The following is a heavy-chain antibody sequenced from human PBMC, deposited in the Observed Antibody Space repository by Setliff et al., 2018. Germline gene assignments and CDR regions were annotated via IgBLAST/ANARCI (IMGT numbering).Heavy chain of an antibody. CDR1: GFTFSNAW. J-gene: IGHJ6*02. D-gene: IGHD3-10*01. V-gene: IGHV3-15*01. CDR2: IKNRVDGETT. Sequence: PGESLKISCAASGFTFSNAWMTWVRQAPGKGLEWVGRIKNRVDGETTDYAAPMKGRFTISRDNSKATVYLQMNSLRAEDTAIYYCAKVLYPGVGYFYGMDVWGQGTTVTVSS. CDR3: AKVLYPGVGYFYGMDV.